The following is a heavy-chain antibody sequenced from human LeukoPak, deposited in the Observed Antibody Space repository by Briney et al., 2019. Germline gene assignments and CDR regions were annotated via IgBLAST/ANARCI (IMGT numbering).Heavy chain of an antibody. Sequence: GESLRLSCAASGFLVSSYEMNWVRQAPGKGLEWVSYISTSGGTIYYADSVKGRFTISRDNANNSLYLQMNSLRAEDTAVYYCARDSYYGGTQDYWGQGTLVTVS. J-gene: IGHJ4*02. CDR2: ISTSGGTI. CDR3: ARDSYYGGTQDY. D-gene: IGHD4-23*01. V-gene: IGHV3-48*03. CDR1: GFLVSSYE.